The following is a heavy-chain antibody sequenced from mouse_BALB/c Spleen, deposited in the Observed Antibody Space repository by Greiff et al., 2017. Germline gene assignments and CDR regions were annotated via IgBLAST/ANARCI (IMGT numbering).Heavy chain of an antibody. CDR3: ARRDYRYDDYAMDY. CDR1: GYSITSDYA. V-gene: IGHV3-2*02. D-gene: IGHD2-14*01. Sequence: EVQLVESGPGLVKPSQSLSLTCTVTGYSITSDYAWNWIRQFPGNKLEWMGYISYSGSTSYNPSLKSRISITRDTSKNQFFLQLNSVTTEDTATYYCARRDYRYDDYAMDYWGQGTSVTVSS. CDR2: ISYSGST. J-gene: IGHJ4*01.